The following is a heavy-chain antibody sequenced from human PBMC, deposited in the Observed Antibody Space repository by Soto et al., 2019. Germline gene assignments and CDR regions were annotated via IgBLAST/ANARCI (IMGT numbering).Heavy chain of an antibody. CDR3: AKDQYSNYYDSSGYYSLGY. CDR1: GFTFSSYG. J-gene: IGHJ4*02. CDR2: ISYDGSNK. Sequence: VQLVESGGGVVQPGRSLRLSCAASGFTFSSYGMHWVRQAPGKGLEWVAVISYDGSNKYYADSVKGRFTISRDNSKNTLYLQMNSLRAEDTAVYYCAKDQYSNYYDSSGYYSLGYWGQGTLVTVSS. D-gene: IGHD3-22*01. V-gene: IGHV3-30*18.